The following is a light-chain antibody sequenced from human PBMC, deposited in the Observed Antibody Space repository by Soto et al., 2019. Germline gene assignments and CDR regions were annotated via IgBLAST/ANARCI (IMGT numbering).Light chain of an antibody. CDR2: GAS. Sequence: DIQMTQSPSAMSASVGDRVTITCRASQGINNYLAWFQQKPGKVPKRLIYGASSLQGGVPSRFSGSGSGTEFTLTISSLQPEDFATYYCLQHNSYPLTFGGGTKVEIK. V-gene: IGKV1-17*03. CDR3: LQHNSYPLT. J-gene: IGKJ4*01. CDR1: QGINNY.